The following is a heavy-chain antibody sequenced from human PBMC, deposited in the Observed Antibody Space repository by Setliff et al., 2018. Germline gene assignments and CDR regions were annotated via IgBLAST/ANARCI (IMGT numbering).Heavy chain of an antibody. D-gene: IGHD3-3*01. J-gene: IGHJ3*02. V-gene: IGHV3-7*01. Sequence: GGSLRLSCEASGFTFTSYWMSWVRRAPGKGLEWVANIKQDGSEKYYVDSVKGRFAISRDNAKNSLYLQMNSLRAEDTAMYYCARDATYYDFWSDYSPDAFDIWGQGTMVTVSS. CDR2: IKQDGSEK. CDR1: GFTFTSYW. CDR3: ARDATYYDFWSDYSPDAFDI.